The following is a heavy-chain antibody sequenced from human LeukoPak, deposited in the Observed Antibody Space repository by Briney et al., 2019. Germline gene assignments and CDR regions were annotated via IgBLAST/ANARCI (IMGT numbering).Heavy chain of an antibody. CDR2: IHGNGSNT. V-gene: IGHV3-64*01. CDR1: GFPFSGYA. D-gene: IGHD1-26*01. J-gene: IGHJ4*02. CDR3: ARAQTGATSFYFDY. Sequence: PGGSLRLSCAASGFPFSGYAMYWVRQAPGKGLEFVSGIHGNGSNTLYANSVKGRFTISRDNSKNTLYLQMDSLRGDDMAVYYCARAQTGATSFYFDYWGRGTLARVS.